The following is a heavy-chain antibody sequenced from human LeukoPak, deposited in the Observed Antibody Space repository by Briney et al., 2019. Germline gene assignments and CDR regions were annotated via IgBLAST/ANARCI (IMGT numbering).Heavy chain of an antibody. V-gene: IGHV4-59*01. CDR1: GGSISSYY. D-gene: IGHD3-10*01. J-gene: IGHJ4*02. CDR2: IYYSGST. CDR3: ARGWFVTVTMVRGVILDY. Sequence: SETLSLTCTVSGGSISSYYWSWIRQPPGKGLEWIGYIYYSGSTNYNPSLKSRVTISVDTSKNQFSLKLSSVTAADTAVYYCARGWFVTVTMVRGVILDYWGQGTLVTVSS.